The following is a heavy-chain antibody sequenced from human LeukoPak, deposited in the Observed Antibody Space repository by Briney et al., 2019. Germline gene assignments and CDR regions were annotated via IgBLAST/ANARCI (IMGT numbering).Heavy chain of an antibody. Sequence: PGGSLRLSCAASGFTFDDYAMHWVRQAPGKGLEWVSGISWNSGSIGYAYSVKGRFTISRDNAKNSLYLQMNSLRAEDTALYYCAKASSYGISAAGGGFDYWGQGTLVTVSS. D-gene: IGHD6-13*01. CDR3: AKASSYGISAAGGGFDY. V-gene: IGHV3-9*01. CDR2: ISWNSGSI. J-gene: IGHJ4*02. CDR1: GFTFDDYA.